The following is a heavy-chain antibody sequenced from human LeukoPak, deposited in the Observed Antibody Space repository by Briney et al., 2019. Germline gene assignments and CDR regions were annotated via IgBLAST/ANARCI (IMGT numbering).Heavy chain of an antibody. J-gene: IGHJ4*02. Sequence: PGGSLRLSCAASGLTFSSYSMNWVRQAPGKGLEWVSSISSSSSYIYYADSVKGRFTISRDNAKNSLYLQMNSLRAEDTAVYYCARDQGSRRYSSSGYFDYWGQGTLVTVSS. D-gene: IGHD6-6*01. CDR2: ISSSSSYI. CDR1: GLTFSSYS. CDR3: ARDQGSRRYSSSGYFDY. V-gene: IGHV3-21*01.